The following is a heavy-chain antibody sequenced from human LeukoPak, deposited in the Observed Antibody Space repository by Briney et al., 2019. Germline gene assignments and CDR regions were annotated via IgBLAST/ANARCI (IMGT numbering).Heavy chain of an antibody. Sequence: SETLSLTCTASGGSISSYYWSWLRQPPGKGLEWIGYIYYSGSTNYNPSLKSRVTISVDTSKNQYSLELSSVTAADTAVYYCARGRGQLVLFDYWGQGTLVTVSS. CDR3: ARGRGQLVLFDY. CDR1: GGSISSYY. J-gene: IGHJ4*02. D-gene: IGHD6-6*01. V-gene: IGHV4-59*01. CDR2: IYYSGST.